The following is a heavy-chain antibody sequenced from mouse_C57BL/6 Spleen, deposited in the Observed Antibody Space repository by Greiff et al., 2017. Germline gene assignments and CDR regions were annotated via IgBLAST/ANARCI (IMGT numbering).Heavy chain of an antibody. CDR2: INPSTGGT. Sequence: VQLQQSGPELVKPGASVKISCKASGYSFTGYYMNWVKQSPEKSLEWIGEINPSTGGTTYNQKFKAKATLTVDKSSSTAYMQLKSLTSEDSAVYYCASSYDAMDYWGQGTSVTVSS. J-gene: IGHJ4*01. CDR1: GYSFTGYY. V-gene: IGHV1-42*01. CDR3: ASSYDAMDY.